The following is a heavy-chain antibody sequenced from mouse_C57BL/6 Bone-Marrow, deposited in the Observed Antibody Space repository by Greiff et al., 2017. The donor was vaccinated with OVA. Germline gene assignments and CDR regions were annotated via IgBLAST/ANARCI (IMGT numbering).Heavy chain of an antibody. V-gene: IGHV1-9*01. J-gene: IGHJ3*01. CDR3: ARGLYYYGSSSAWFAY. CDR1: GYTFTGYW. Sequence: QVQLQQSGAELMKPGASVKLSCKATGYTFTGYWIEWVKQRPGHGLEWIGEILPGSGSTNYNEKFKGKATFTADTSSNTAYMQLSSLTTEDSAIYYCARGLYYYGSSSAWFAYWGQGTLVTVSA. D-gene: IGHD1-1*01. CDR2: ILPGSGST.